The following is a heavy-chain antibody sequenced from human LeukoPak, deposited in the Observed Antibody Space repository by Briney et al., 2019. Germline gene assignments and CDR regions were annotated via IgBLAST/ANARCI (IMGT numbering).Heavy chain of an antibody. CDR1: GFTFSSYA. CDR2: ISGSVGST. CDR3: AKDLLGYCSGGSCYSFDY. Sequence: GGSLRLSCAASGFTFSSYAMSWVHQAPGKGLEWRSAISGSVGSTYYADSVKGRFTISRDNSKNTLYLQMNSLRAEDTAVYYCAKDLLGYCSGGSCYSFDYWGQGTLVTVSS. V-gene: IGHV3-23*01. J-gene: IGHJ4*02. D-gene: IGHD2-15*01.